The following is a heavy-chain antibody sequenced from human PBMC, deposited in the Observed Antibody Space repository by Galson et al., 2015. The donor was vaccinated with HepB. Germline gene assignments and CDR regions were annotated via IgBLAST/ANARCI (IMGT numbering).Heavy chain of an antibody. CDR1: GFSFSNSA. CDR3: AKDLGGRGDS. V-gene: IGHV3-23*01. D-gene: IGHD1-26*01. CDR2: ISSSGGTT. Sequence: SLRLSCAASGFSFSNSAMSWVRQAPGKGLEWVSAISSSGGTTYYTDSVKGRFTISRDNSKNTLFLQMNGLRVEDTAVFYCAKDLGGRGDSWGQGTLVTVSS. J-gene: IGHJ4*02.